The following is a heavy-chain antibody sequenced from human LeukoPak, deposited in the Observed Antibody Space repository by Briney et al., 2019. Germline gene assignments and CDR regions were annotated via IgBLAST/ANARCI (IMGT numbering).Heavy chain of an antibody. Sequence: SETLSLTCTVSGGSISSYYWSWIRQPPGKGLEWIGYIYYSGSTNYNPSLKSRVTISVDTSKNQFSLKLSSVTAADTAVYYCARNPEYYDSSGYYEYWGQGALVTVSS. CDR1: GGSISSYY. CDR3: ARNPEYYDSSGYYEY. CDR2: IYYSGST. D-gene: IGHD3-22*01. V-gene: IGHV4-59*01. J-gene: IGHJ4*02.